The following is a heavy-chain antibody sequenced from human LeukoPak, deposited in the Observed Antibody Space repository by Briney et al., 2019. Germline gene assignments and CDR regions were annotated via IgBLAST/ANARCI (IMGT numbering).Heavy chain of an antibody. V-gene: IGHV4-39*07. D-gene: IGHD1-26*01. CDR1: GGSISSSNYY. CDR2: IYYNGYT. CDR3: AGGPAYRDARGSYYNWYFDY. J-gene: IGHJ4*02. Sequence: SETLSLTCTVSGGSISSSNYYWGWIRQPPGKGLEWIGNIYYNGYTYYNAPLKSRITISVDTSKNQFSLKLSSVTAADTAVYYCAGGPAYRDARGSYYNWYFDYWGQGTLVTVSS.